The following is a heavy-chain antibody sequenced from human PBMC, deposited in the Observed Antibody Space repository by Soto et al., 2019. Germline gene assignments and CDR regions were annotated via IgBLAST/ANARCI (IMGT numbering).Heavy chain of an antibody. CDR1: GFTFSSYA. D-gene: IGHD5-12*01. V-gene: IGHV3-30-3*01. CDR3: ARAGGPRWLQSLGDY. CDR2: ITYDGSNK. J-gene: IGHJ4*02. Sequence: QVQLVESGGGVVQPGRSLRLSCAASGFTFSSYAMHWVRQAPGKGLEWVAVITYDGSNKYYADSVKGRFTISRDNSKNTLYLQMNSLRAEDTAVYYCARAGGPRWLQSLGDYWGQGTLVTVSS.